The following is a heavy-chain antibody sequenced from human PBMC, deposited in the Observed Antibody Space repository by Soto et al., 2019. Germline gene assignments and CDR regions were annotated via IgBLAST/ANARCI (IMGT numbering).Heavy chain of an antibody. CDR2: ISYDGSNK. Sequence: QVQLVESGGGVVQPGRSLRLSCAASGFTFSSYAMHWVRQAPGKGLEWVAVISYDGSNKYYADSVKGRFTISRDNSKNTLYLQMNSLRAEDTAVYYCARDFSIAARPPDHWGQGTLVTVSS. V-gene: IGHV3-30-3*01. CDR1: GFTFSSYA. D-gene: IGHD6-6*01. CDR3: ARDFSIAARPPDH. J-gene: IGHJ4*02.